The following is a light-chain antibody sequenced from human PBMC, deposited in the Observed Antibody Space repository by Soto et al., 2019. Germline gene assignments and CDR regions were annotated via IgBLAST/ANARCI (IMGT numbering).Light chain of an antibody. V-gene: IGKV1-39*01. CDR2: AAS. CDR1: QSISSY. Sequence: DIQMTQSPSSLSASVGERVTITCRASQSISSYLNWYQQKPGKAPKLLIYAASSLQSGVPSRFSGSGSGPDFTLTISSLQPEDFATYYCQQSYSTPITFGHGTRLEIK. J-gene: IGKJ5*01. CDR3: QQSYSTPIT.